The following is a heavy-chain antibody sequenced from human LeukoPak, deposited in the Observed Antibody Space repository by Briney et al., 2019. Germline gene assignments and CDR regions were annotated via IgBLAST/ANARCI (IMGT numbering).Heavy chain of an antibody. CDR3: ARLGQPNAFDI. CDR2: FHYSVST. CDR1: GGPISNYY. D-gene: IGHD3-16*01. J-gene: IGHJ3*02. V-gene: IGHV4-59*08. Sequence: SETLSLTCTVSGGPISNYYWSWIRQSPGKGLECIGYFHYSVSTNYNPSLKGRVTISVDTSKNQFSLKLTSVTAADAAVYYCARLGQPNAFDIWGQGTMVTVSS.